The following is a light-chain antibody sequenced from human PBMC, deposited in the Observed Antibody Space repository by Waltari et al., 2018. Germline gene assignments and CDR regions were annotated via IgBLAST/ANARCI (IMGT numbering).Light chain of an antibody. J-gene: IGKJ2*01. CDR2: GAS. CDR1: QSVTSSS. V-gene: IGKV3-20*01. Sequence: ENVLTQSPGTLSLSPGERATLSCRASQSVTSSSLAWYQQKPGQAARLLISGASSRATGIPDRFSGSGSGTDFTLTISRLEPEDFAVYYCQQYGSLPHTFGQGTNLEIK. CDR3: QQYGSLPHT.